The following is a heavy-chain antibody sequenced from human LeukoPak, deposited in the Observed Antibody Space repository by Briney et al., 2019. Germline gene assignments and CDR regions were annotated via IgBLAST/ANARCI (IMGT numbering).Heavy chain of an antibody. V-gene: IGHV4-59*08. CDR2: IYYSGST. CDR3: ARHVGPLYDILTGAFDY. CDR1: GGSISSYY. D-gene: IGHD3-9*01. J-gene: IGHJ4*02. Sequence: SETLSLTCTVSGGSISSYYWSWIRQPPGKGLEWIGYIYYSGSTNYNPSLKSRVTISVDTSKNQFSLKLSSVTAADTAVYYCARHVGPLYDILTGAFDYWGQGTLVTVSS.